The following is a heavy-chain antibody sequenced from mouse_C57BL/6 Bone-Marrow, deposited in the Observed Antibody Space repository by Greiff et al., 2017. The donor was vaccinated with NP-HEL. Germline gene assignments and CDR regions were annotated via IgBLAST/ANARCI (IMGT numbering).Heavy chain of an antibody. CDR1: GYTFTSYW. Sequence: QVQLQQPGAELVRPGSSVKLSCKASGYTFTSYWMDWVKQRPGQGLEWIGNIYPSDSETHYNQKFKDKATLTVDKSSSTAYMQLSSLTSEDSAVYYCARSGIYDGYYAYWGQGTTLTVSS. D-gene: IGHD2-3*01. CDR3: ARSGIYDGYYAY. J-gene: IGHJ2*01. V-gene: IGHV1-61*01. CDR2: IYPSDSET.